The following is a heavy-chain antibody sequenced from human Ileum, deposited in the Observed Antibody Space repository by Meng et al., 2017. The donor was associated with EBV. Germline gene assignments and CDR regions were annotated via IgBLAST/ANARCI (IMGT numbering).Heavy chain of an antibody. Sequence: QRGDAGPGLVKPSEILSLTGTVSGGSISTSSYFWGWNRQNPGKGLEWIGSIHYNGGTAYNPSLQSRVTMSVDTSKNQFSLRLTSVTAADTAVYYCAKEQDDGDRGIHRIDSWGQGTLVTVSS. D-gene: IGHD5-18*01. CDR2: IHYNGGT. J-gene: IGHJ5*01. CDR3: AKEQDDGDRGIHRIDS. V-gene: IGHV4-39*07. CDR1: GGSISTSSYF.